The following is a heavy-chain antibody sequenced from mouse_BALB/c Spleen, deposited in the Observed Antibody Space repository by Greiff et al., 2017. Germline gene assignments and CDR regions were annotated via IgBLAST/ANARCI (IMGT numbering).Heavy chain of an antibody. CDR3: ARHPPY. J-gene: IGHJ3*01. CDR2: ISSGGSYT. V-gene: IGHV5-9-3*01. CDR1: GFTFSSYA. Sequence: EVQLVESGGGLVKPGGSLKLSCAASGFTFSSYAMSWVRQTPEKRLEWVATISSGGSYTYYPDSVKGRFTISRDNAKNTLYLQMSSLRSEDTAMYYCARHPPYWGQGTLVTVSA.